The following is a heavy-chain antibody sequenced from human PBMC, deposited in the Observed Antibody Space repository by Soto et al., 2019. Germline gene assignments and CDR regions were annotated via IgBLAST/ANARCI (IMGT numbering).Heavy chain of an antibody. Sequence: QITLRESGPTLVKPTQTLTLTCTFSGFSLSTSGEGVGWIRQPPGKALEWLALVYWDDDKRYSPSLKNMLTGTKDTSKNPVVLTMTNMDPPDTATYYCSPHWVENAYKKYYFDFWGQGTLVTVSS. CDR1: GFSLSTSGEG. V-gene: IGHV2-5*02. CDR2: VYWDDDK. CDR3: SPHWVENAYKKYYFDF. J-gene: IGHJ4*02. D-gene: IGHD1-1*01.